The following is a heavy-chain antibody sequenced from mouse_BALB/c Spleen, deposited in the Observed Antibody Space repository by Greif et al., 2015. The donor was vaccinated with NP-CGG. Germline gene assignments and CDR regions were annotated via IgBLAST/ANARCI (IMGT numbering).Heavy chain of an antibody. D-gene: IGHD2-2*01. V-gene: IGHV5-9-1*01. CDR3: ARLGGYDVGHYFDY. Sequence: DVKLVESGGGLVKPGGSLKLSCAASGFTFRSYAMSWVRQTPEKRLEWVATISSGGSYTYYPDSVKGRFTISRDNAKNTLDLQMSSLRSEDTGMDYCARLGGYDVGHYFDYWGQGTTLTVSS. CDR1: GFTFRSYA. J-gene: IGHJ2*01. CDR2: ISSGGSYT.